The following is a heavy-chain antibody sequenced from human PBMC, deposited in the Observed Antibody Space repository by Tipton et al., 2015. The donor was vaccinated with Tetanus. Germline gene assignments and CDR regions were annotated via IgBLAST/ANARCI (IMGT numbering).Heavy chain of an antibody. J-gene: IGHJ4*02. Sequence: TLALTCAVSGGSISSGGYSWSWIRQPPGKGLEWIGYIYHSGSTYYNPSLKSRVTISVDRSKNHFSLKLSSVTAADTAVYYCARVNYDSSGPVGYFDYWGQGTLVTVSS. CDR3: ARVNYDSSGPVGYFDY. CDR1: GGSISSGGYS. CDR2: IYHSGST. V-gene: IGHV4-30-2*01. D-gene: IGHD3-22*01.